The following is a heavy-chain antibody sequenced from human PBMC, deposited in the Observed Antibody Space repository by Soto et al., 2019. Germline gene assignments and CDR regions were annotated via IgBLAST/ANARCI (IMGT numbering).Heavy chain of an antibody. CDR2: ISYDGTNT. Sequence: QVQLVESGGGVVQPGRSLRLSCAASGFTFSTYGLHWVRQAPGKGLEWVAVISYDGTNTYYADSVKGRFTISRANSKSTLVLQMHSLRAGDTAVYYCAKDTDSYSYVFDRPGGVDYWGQGTLVTVSS. CDR3: AKDTDSYSYVFDRPGGVDY. V-gene: IGHV3-30*18. CDR1: GFTFSTYG. D-gene: IGHD5-18*01. J-gene: IGHJ4*02.